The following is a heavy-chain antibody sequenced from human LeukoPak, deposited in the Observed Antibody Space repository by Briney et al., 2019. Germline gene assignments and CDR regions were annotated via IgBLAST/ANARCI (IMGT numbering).Heavy chain of an antibody. D-gene: IGHD2-15*01. CDR3: ARVEGYCSGGSCDSGY. CDR2: ISSFSGTI. Sequence: GGSLRLSCAASGCTFSSCSMNWVRQAPGKGLKWVSSISSFSGTIYYADSVKGRFTISRDNAKNSLYLQMNSLRAEDTAVYYCARVEGYCSGGSCDSGYWGQGTLVIVSS. J-gene: IGHJ4*02. CDR1: GCTFSSCS. V-gene: IGHV3-48*01.